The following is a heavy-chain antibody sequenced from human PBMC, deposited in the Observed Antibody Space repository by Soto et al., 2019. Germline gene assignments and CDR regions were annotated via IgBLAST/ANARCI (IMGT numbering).Heavy chain of an antibody. CDR1: GFTFSSYA. V-gene: IGHV3-23*01. CDR2: LSGSGGST. D-gene: IGHD5-12*01. Sequence: GGSLRLSCAASGFTFSSYAMSWVRQAPGKGLEWVSALSGSGGSTYYADSVKGRFTVSRDNSKNTLYLQMNSLRAEDTAVYYCARDVSGSIVATIGAIDYWGQGTLVTVSS. J-gene: IGHJ4*02. CDR3: ARDVSGSIVATIGAIDY.